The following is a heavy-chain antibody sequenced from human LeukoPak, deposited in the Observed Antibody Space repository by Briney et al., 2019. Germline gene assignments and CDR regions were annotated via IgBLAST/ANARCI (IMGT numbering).Heavy chain of an antibody. V-gene: IGHV3-74*01. CDR3: ARGLSTNGPARYMDV. CDR1: GFTFSSYW. D-gene: IGHD2-8*01. CDR2: INSDGSST. Sequence: PGGSLRLSCAASGFTFSSYWMHWVRQAPGKGLVWVSRINSDGSSTSYADSVKGRFTISRDNAKNTLYLQMNSLRAEDTAVYYCARGLSTNGPARYMDVWGKGTTVTVSS. J-gene: IGHJ6*03.